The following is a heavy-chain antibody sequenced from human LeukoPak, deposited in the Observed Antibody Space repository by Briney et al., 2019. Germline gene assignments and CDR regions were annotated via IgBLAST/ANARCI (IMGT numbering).Heavy chain of an antibody. CDR3: ARHRDNSGYYRDFDY. V-gene: IGHV4-59*08. D-gene: IGHD3-22*01. Sequence: SETLSLTCSVSGGSISSYYWSWIRQPPGKGLEWIGYTHYSGTTNYNPPFKSRVTISVDTSKIQFSLRLSSVTAANTAVYYCARHRDNSGYYRDFDYWGQGTLVTVSS. CDR2: THYSGTT. J-gene: IGHJ4*02. CDR1: GGSISSYY.